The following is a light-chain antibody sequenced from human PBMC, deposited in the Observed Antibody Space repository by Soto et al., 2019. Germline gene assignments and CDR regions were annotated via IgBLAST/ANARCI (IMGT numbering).Light chain of an antibody. CDR3: QQRSDWPST. J-gene: IGKJ4*01. V-gene: IGKV3-11*01. Sequence: EIVLTQSPATLSLSPGERATLSCRASQSVGTYFAWYQQKPGQAPRLLIYDSSNRATGIPARFSGSGSGTDFTITINSLEPEDFAVYYCQQRSDWPSTFGGGTKVEIK. CDR2: DSS. CDR1: QSVGTY.